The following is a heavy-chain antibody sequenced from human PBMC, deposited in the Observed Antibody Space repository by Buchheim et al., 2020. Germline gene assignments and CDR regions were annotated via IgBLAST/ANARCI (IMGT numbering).Heavy chain of an antibody. CDR2: ISAYNGDT. CDR1: GYTFSIYT. V-gene: IGHV1-18*01. Sequence: QVQLVQSGAEVKKPGASVKVSCKASGYTFSIYTIAWVRQAPGQGLEWMGRISAYNGDTDYAQRLQGRVTMTTDTSTGTAYMELRGLRYDDTAMYYCARGGELATIDVFDIWGQGT. D-gene: IGHD5-24*01. J-gene: IGHJ3*02. CDR3: ARGGELATIDVFDI.